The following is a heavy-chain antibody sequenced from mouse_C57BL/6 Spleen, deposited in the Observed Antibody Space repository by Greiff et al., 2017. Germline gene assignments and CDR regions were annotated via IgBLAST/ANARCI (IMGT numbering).Heavy chain of an antibody. CDR2: INPSSGYT. V-gene: IGHV1-4*01. CDR3: SRSGELRLFDY. CDR1: GYTFTSYT. D-gene: IGHD3-2*02. Sequence: QVQLQQSGAELARPGASVKMSCKASGYTFTSYTMHWVKQRPGQGLEWIGYINPSSGYTKYNQKFKDKATLTADKSSSTAYMQLRSLTSEDSAVDYCSRSGELRLFDYWGQGTTLTVSA. J-gene: IGHJ2*01.